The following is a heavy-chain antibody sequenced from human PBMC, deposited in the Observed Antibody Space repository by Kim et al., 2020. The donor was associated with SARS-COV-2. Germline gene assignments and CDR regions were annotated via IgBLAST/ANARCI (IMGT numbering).Heavy chain of an antibody. CDR3: ARLPQMVDY. CDR1: GGSISSSSYY. CDR2: IYYSGST. Sequence: SETLSLTCTVSGGSISSSSYYWGWIRQPPGKGLEWIGSIYYSGSTYYNPSLKSRVTISVDTSKNQFSLKLSSVTAADTAVYYCARLPQMVDYWGQGTLVTVSS. V-gene: IGHV4-39*01. J-gene: IGHJ4*02.